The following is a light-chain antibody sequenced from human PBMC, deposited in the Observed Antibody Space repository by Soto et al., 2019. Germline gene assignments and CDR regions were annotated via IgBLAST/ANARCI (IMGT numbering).Light chain of an antibody. CDR3: QQRNSYLIT. V-gene: IGKV1-5*03. J-gene: IGKJ5*01. CDR2: KAS. CDR1: QTISSW. Sequence: DIQMTQSPSTLSGSVGDRVTITCRASQTISSWLAWYQQKPGKAPKLLIYKASTLQSGVPSRFSGSGSGTEFTLTISSLQPEDFATYYCQQRNSYLITFGQGTRLEIK.